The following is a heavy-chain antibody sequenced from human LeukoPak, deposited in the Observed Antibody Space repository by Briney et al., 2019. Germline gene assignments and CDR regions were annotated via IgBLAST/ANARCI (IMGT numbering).Heavy chain of an antibody. J-gene: IGHJ6*02. CDR1: GFTFSSYA. CDR3: ARENNFGSGMDV. V-gene: IGHV3-30-3*01. D-gene: IGHD3-10*01. Sequence: PGGSLRLSCAASGFTFSSYAMHWVRQAPGKGLEWVAVISYDGSNKYYADSVKGRFTISRDNSKNTLYLQMNSLSAEDTAVYYCARENNFGSGMDVWGQGTTVTVSS. CDR2: ISYDGSNK.